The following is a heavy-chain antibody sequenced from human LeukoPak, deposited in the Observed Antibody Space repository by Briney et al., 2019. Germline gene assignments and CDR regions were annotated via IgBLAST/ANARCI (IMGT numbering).Heavy chain of an antibody. V-gene: IGHV4-34*01. J-gene: IGHJ5*02. CDR1: GGSFSGYY. Sequence: SETLSLTCAAYGGSFSGYYWSWIRQPPGKGLEWIGEINHSGSTNYNPSLKSRVTISVDTSKNQFSLKLSSVTAADTAVYYCARTGGYRYGFVVPNNPRRDWFDPWGQGTLVTVSS. CDR2: INHSGST. CDR3: ARTGGYRYGFVVPNNPRRDWFDP. D-gene: IGHD5-18*01.